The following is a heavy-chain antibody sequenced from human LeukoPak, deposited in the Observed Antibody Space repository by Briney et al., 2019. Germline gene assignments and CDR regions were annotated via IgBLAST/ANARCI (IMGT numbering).Heavy chain of an antibody. CDR3: ATGPYCSSTSCYDGDY. J-gene: IGHJ4*02. Sequence: ASVKVSCKVSGYTLTELSMHWVRQAPGKGLEWMGGFDPEDGETIYAQKFQGRVTMTEDTSTDTAYMELSSLRSEVTAVYYCATGPYCSSTSCYDGDYWGQGTLVTVSS. CDR2: FDPEDGET. CDR1: GYTLTELS. D-gene: IGHD2-2*01. V-gene: IGHV1-24*01.